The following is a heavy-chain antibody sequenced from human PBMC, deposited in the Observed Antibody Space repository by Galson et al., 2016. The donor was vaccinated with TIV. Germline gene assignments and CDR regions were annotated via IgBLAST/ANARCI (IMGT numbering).Heavy chain of an antibody. CDR3: ARDDGYTSGSDY. J-gene: IGHJ4*02. CDR1: GGTFSGYY. D-gene: IGHD6-19*01. V-gene: IGHV1-2*04. CDR2: INPNTGGT. Sequence: SVKVSCKASGGTFSGYYMHWVRQAPGQGLEWMGWINPNTGGTNYAQKFQGWVSMTRDTSINTAYMELSRLKSDDTAVYYCARDDGYTSGSDYWGQGTQVTVS.